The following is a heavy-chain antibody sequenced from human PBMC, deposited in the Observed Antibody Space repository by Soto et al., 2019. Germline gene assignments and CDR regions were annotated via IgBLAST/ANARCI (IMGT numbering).Heavy chain of an antibody. D-gene: IGHD3-22*01. CDR1: GNTLTELS. V-gene: IGHV1-24*01. CDR3: ARGKSGYLTFDY. CDR2: FEPEAGET. Sequence: ASVKVSCKVSGNTLTELSMHWVRQAPGKGPEWMGGFEPEAGETIYAQKFQGRDTMTEDTSTDTAYMELNSLRVEVTAVYYCARGKSGYLTFDYWGQGTLVTVSS. J-gene: IGHJ4*02.